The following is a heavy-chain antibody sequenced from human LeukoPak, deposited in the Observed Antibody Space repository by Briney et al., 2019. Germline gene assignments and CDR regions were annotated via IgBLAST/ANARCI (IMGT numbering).Heavy chain of an antibody. Sequence: SETLSLTCAVYGGSFSGYYWSWIRQPPGKGLEWIGEINHSGSTNYNPSLKSRVTISVDTSKNQFSLKVNSVTAADTAMYYCARAKRQWLVGATIRGDNPPYYFDYWGQGTLVTVSS. D-gene: IGHD6-19*01. J-gene: IGHJ4*02. V-gene: IGHV4-34*01. CDR2: INHSGST. CDR1: GGSFSGYY. CDR3: ARAKRQWLVGATIRGDNPPYYFDY.